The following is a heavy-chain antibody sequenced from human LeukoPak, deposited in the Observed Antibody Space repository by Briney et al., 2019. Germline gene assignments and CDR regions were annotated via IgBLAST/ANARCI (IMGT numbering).Heavy chain of an antibody. D-gene: IGHD3-10*01. J-gene: IGHJ5*02. CDR3: ARGGYYGSGNDFRFDP. CDR2: IYYTGST. V-gene: IGHV4-59*01. Sequence: PSETLSLTCTVSGGSISTYYWSWIRQPPGKGLEWIGYIYYTGSTNYKPSLKSRVTISVDTSKNQFSLKLSSVTAADTAVYYCARGGYYGSGNDFRFDPWGQGTLVTVSS. CDR1: GGSISTYY.